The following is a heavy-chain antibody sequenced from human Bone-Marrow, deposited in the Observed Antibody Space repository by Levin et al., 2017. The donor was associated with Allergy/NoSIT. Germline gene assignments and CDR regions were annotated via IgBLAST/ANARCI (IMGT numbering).Heavy chain of an antibody. CDR2: ISSSASTI. Sequence: GESLKISCAASGFTFSSYKMNWVRQAPGKGLEWVSYISSSASTIYYADSVKGRFTISRDNAKNSLYLQMNSLRAEDTAVYYCARQLGNFWSGYNYFDYWGQGTLVTVSS. D-gene: IGHD3-3*01. J-gene: IGHJ4*02. V-gene: IGHV3-48*03. CDR1: GFTFSSYK. CDR3: ARQLGNFWSGYNYFDY.